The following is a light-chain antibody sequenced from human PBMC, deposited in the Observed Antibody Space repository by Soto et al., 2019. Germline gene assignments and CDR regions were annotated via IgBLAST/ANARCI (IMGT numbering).Light chain of an antibody. CDR3: QSYDNSLSGSNV. Sequence: QAVVTQPPSVSGAPGQSVTISCTGSSSNIGAGHDVHWYQQFPGTAPKVLIYGNSNRPSGVPDRFSGSKSGTSASLAITGLQAEDEADYYCQSYDNSLSGSNVFGTGTQLTVL. J-gene: IGLJ1*01. CDR1: SSNIGAGHD. V-gene: IGLV1-40*01. CDR2: GNS.